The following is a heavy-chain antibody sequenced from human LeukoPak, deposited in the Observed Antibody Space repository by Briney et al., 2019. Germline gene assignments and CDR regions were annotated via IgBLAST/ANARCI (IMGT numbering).Heavy chain of an antibody. Sequence: PGGSLRLSCAASGFTFSAYEMNWVRQAPGKGLGWVSYIGSSGSTVYYADSVKGRFTISRDNAKNSLYMQMESLRDEDTAIYYCARDTLEYSNSPDALDIWGQGTMVTVSS. D-gene: IGHD4-23*01. J-gene: IGHJ3*02. CDR2: IGSSGSTV. CDR3: ARDTLEYSNSPDALDI. V-gene: IGHV3-48*03. CDR1: GFTFSAYE.